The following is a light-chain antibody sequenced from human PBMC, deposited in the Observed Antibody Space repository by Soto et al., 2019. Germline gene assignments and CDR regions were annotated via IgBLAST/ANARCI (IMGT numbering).Light chain of an antibody. CDR1: QSVSSN. V-gene: IGKV3-15*01. J-gene: IGKJ4*01. Sequence: EIVMTQSPATLSVSPGERATLSCRASQSVSSNLVWYQQKPGQVPRLLIYGASTRATGFPARFSGSGSGTEFTLTISSLQSEDFAVYYCQQYNDWPITFGGGTKV. CDR2: GAS. CDR3: QQYNDWPIT.